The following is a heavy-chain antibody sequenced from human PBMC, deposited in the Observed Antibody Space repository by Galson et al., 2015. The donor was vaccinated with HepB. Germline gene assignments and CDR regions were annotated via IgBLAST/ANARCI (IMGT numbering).Heavy chain of an antibody. CDR3: ARATVVTRDDAFDI. V-gene: IGHV4-30-4*07. CDR2: IHYSGST. J-gene: IGHJ3*02. Sequence: TLSLTCAVSGGFISSGGYSWSWIRQPPGKGLEWIGYIHYSGSTYYNPSPKRRVTISVDTSKNQFSLKLSSVTAADTAIYYCARATVVTRDDAFDIWGQGTMVTVSS. D-gene: IGHD4-23*01. CDR1: GGFISSGGYS.